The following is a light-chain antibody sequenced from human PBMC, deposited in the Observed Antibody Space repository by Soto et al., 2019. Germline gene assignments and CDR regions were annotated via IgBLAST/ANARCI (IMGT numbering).Light chain of an antibody. J-gene: IGKJ5*01. V-gene: IGKV3-15*01. CDR3: QQYKNWPPIT. CDR2: GAS. Sequence: ERVLTQSPETLSLSPGERATLSCRASQSLSSSYLAWYQQKPGQAPRLLIYGASTRATGIPARFSGSGSGTEFTLTISSLQSEDFAVYYCQQYKNWPPITFGQGTRLEI. CDR1: QSLSSSY.